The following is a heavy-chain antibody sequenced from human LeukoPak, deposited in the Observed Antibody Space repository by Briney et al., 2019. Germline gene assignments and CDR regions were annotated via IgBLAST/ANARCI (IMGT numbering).Heavy chain of an antibody. J-gene: IGHJ4*02. CDR1: EVTFSNTW. Sequence: GGSLRLSCVASEVTFSNTWMNWVRQAPGKWLEWVGRIKRKSGGGTTDYAAPVKGRFTISRDDSKNTLYLQMNSLKSEDTAVYYCTTELDVRPNHYWGQGTLITVSS. V-gene: IGHV3-15*01. CDR3: TTELDVRPNHY. D-gene: IGHD1-14*01. CDR2: IKRKSGGGTT.